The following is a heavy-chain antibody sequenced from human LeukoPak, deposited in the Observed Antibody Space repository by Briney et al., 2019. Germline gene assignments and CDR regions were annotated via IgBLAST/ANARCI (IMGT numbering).Heavy chain of an antibody. CDR1: GFIFDTHI. V-gene: IGHV3-30*04. CDR2: LSSNGGNE. CDR3: AREGRWHPDRDYR. Sequence: GGSLRLSCAASGFIFDTHIMHWVRQAPGKGREWEAVLSSNGGNEDYADSVKGRFTISRDNSRSTLYLQMNSLRADDTAVYYCAREGRWHPDRDYRWGQGTLVTV. J-gene: IGHJ4*02. D-gene: IGHD4-11*01.